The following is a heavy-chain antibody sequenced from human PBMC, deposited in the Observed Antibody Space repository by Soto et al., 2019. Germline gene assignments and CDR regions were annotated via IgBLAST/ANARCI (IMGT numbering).Heavy chain of an antibody. CDR3: AKRSSYNSGPFDY. J-gene: IGHJ4*02. CDR1: GFTFSSYA. V-gene: IGHV3-23*01. Sequence: EVQLLESGGGLVQPGGSLRLSCAASGFTFSSYAMSWVRQAPGKGLEWVSATSGSGGSTYYADSVKGRFTISRDNAKNTLYLQMNSLRAEDTGVYYCAKRSSYNSGPFDYWGQGTLVTVSS. CDR2: TSGSGGST. D-gene: IGHD6-19*01.